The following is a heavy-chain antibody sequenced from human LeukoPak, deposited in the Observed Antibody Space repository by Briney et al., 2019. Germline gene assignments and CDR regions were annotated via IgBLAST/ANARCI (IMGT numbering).Heavy chain of an antibody. D-gene: IGHD6-6*01. J-gene: IGHJ5*01. Sequence: SETLSLTCAVSGGSISSSNWWSWVRQPPEKGLEWMGEIYHSGSTYSNPSLQSRVIISVDKSKNHFSLKLTAVTAADTAVYYCARTSAEYSNSWIDSWGQGTLVIVSS. CDR2: IYHSGST. CDR3: ARTSAEYSNSWIDS. V-gene: IGHV4-4*02. CDR1: GGSISSSNW.